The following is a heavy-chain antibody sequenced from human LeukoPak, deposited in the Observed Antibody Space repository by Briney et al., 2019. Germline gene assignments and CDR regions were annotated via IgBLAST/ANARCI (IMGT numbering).Heavy chain of an antibody. J-gene: IGHJ5*02. V-gene: IGHV4-4*02. CDR1: GGSISSSNW. CDR3: ARIWAYCGGDCYSRKTNWFDP. Sequence: SGTLSLTCAVSGGSISSSNWWSWVRQPPGKGLEWIGEIYHSGSTNYNPSLKSRVTISVDTSKNQFSLKLSSVTAADTAVYYCARIWAYCGGDCYSRKTNWFDPWGQGTLVTVSS. D-gene: IGHD2-21*02. CDR2: IYHSGST.